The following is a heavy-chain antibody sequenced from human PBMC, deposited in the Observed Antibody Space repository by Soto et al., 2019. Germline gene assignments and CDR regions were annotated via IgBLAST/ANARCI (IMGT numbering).Heavy chain of an antibody. CDR2: IWYDGSNK. J-gene: IGHJ5*02. Sequence: GGSLRLSCAASGFTFSSYGMHWVRQAPGKGLEWVAVIWYDGSNKYYADSVKGRFTISRDNSKNTLYLQMNSLRAEDTAVYFCAREIFTVTTNLFDPRGQRTSVTVSS. CDR1: GFTFSSYG. CDR3: AREIFTVTTNLFDP. D-gene: IGHD4-4*01. V-gene: IGHV3-33*01.